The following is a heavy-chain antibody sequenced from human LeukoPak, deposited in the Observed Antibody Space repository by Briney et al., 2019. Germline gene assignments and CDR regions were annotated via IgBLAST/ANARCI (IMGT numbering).Heavy chain of an antibody. D-gene: IGHD6-13*01. CDR2: IYSGGST. CDR3: AKDAYSSSWYYFGAWGLDY. V-gene: IGHV3-53*04. Sequence: GGSLRLSCAASGFTVSSNYMSWVRQAPGKGLEWVSVIYSGGSTYYADSVKGRFAISRHNSKNTLYLQMNSLRAEDTAVYYCAKDAYSSSWYYFGAWGLDYWGQGTLVTVSS. J-gene: IGHJ4*02. CDR1: GFTVSSNY.